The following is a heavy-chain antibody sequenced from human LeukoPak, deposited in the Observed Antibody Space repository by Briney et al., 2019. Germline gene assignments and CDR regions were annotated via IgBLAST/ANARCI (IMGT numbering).Heavy chain of an antibody. CDR1: GFTFDDYA. J-gene: IGHJ4*02. Sequence: PGRSLRLSCAASGFTFDDYAMHWVRQAPGKGLEWVSGISWNSGTIGYADSVKGRFTISRDNAKNSLYLQMNSLRAEDTAVYYCARDRGYSYEIDYWGQGTLVTVSS. V-gene: IGHV3-9*01. CDR3: ARDRGYSYEIDY. D-gene: IGHD5-18*01. CDR2: ISWNSGTI.